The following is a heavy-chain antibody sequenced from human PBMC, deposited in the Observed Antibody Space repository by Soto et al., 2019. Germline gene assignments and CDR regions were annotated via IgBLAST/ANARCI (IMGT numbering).Heavy chain of an antibody. D-gene: IGHD5-18*01. CDR1: GFTFRTYW. CDR3: ARDGSTMWYSYDYHGMDV. J-gene: IGHJ6*02. Sequence: EVQLVESGGGLVQPGGSLRLSCAASGFTFRTYWLSWVRQVPGKGLEWVANINLDGSEKNYVDSVKGRFTISGDNARNSLYLQMSSLRAEDTALYYCARDGSTMWYSYDYHGMDVWGQGTTVTVSS. V-gene: IGHV3-7*05. CDR2: INLDGSEK.